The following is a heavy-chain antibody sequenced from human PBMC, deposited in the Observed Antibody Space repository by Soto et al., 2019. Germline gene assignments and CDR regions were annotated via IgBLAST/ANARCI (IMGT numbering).Heavy chain of an antibody. V-gene: IGHV4-4*02. CDR1: GGSISTINW. J-gene: IGHJ6*02. D-gene: IGHD6-6*01. Sequence: PAETLSLTCAVSGGSISTINWWTWVRQPPGNGLYWIGEIYQTGSTSYNPSLESRLTISIDKSKNKFSLNLRSATAADTAVYYCARVSSSSDFGMGVWGQGTKANVS. CDR3: ARVSSSSDFGMGV. CDR2: IYQTGST.